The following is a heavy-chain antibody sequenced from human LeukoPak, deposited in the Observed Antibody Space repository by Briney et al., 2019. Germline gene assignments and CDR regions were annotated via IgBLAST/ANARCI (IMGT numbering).Heavy chain of an antibody. CDR3: AKRGDGGAWYDY. D-gene: IGHD6-19*01. J-gene: IGHJ4*02. V-gene: IGHV3-74*01. CDR2: ISSDGSIT. Sequence: GGSLRLSCAVSGFTFSTYWMDWVRQVPGKGLVWVSRISSDGSITAYADSVKGRFTISRDNAKNTMYLQMSSLRAEDTAVYYCAKRGDGGAWYDYWGQGTLVIVSS. CDR1: GFTFSTYW.